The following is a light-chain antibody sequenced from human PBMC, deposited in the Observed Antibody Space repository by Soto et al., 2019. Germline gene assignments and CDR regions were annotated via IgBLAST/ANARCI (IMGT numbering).Light chain of an antibody. CDR2: LGS. CDR3: EQGLQTHLT. CDR1: RSLLSSNGYNY. Sequence: DVVMTQSPLSLPVTPGEPASISCRSSRSLLSSNGYNYLNWYLQKPGQSPQLLIYLGSNRASGVTERLSGSGSCREFALNISRVEAEDVGVYYCEQGLQTHLTLGGGTKVDIQ. J-gene: IGKJ4*01. V-gene: IGKV2-28*01.